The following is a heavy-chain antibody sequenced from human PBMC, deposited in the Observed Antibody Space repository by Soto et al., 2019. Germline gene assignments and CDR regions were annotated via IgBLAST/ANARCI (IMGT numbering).Heavy chain of an antibody. CDR1: GYTFTSYG. CDR3: ARDPSGYSSGWLYY. V-gene: IGHV1-18*01. CDR2: ISAYNGNT. J-gene: IGHJ4*02. Sequence: ASVKVSCKASGYTFTSYGISWVRQAPGQGLEWMGWISAYNGNTNYAQKLQGRVTMTTDTSTSTAYMELRSLRSDDTAVYYCARDPSGYSSGWLYYWGQGTLVTVSS. D-gene: IGHD6-19*01.